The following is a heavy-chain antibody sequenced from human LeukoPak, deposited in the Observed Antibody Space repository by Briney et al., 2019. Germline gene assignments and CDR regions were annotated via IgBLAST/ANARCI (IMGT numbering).Heavy chain of an antibody. J-gene: IGHJ4*02. Sequence: ASVKVSCKASGYTFTGYYMHWVRQAPGQGLEWMGWINPNSGGTNYAQRFQGRVTTTRDTSISTAYMELSRLRSDDTAVYYCARTMTTVVTGFDYWGQGTLVTVSS. CDR2: INPNSGGT. CDR1: GYTFTGYY. D-gene: IGHD4-23*01. V-gene: IGHV1-2*02. CDR3: ARTMTTVVTGFDY.